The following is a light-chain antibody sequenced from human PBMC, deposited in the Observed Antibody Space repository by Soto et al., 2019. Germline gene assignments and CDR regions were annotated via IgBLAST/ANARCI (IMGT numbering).Light chain of an antibody. CDR3: QHYGGSPPWP. CDR2: GAS. Sequence: EIVLTQSPGTLSLSPGERATLSCRASQSIHRYYLAWYQQKPGQPPRLIIYGASSRLTGIPDRFSGSGSGTDFTLTISRLEPEDFAVYSCQHYGGSPPWPFGQGTKVEIK. V-gene: IGKV3-20*01. CDR1: QSIHRYY. J-gene: IGKJ1*01.